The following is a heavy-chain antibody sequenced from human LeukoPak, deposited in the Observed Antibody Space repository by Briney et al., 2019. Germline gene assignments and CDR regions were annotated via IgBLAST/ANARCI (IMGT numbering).Heavy chain of an antibody. V-gene: IGHV4-31*03. Sequence: PSETLSLTCTVSGGSISTGGYYWTWIRQHLGKGLECIGYIYNSGTVYYNPSLESRVTISGDTSKNQFSLKLNSVTAADTAVYYCARTAGWSYGFDYWGQGTLVTVSS. J-gene: IGHJ4*02. CDR3: ARTAGWSYGFDY. CDR2: IYNSGTV. CDR1: GGSISTGGYY. D-gene: IGHD5-18*01.